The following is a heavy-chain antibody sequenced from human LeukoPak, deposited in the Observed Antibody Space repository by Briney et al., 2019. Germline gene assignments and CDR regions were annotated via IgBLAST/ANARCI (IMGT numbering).Heavy chain of an antibody. J-gene: IGHJ4*02. CDR2: NYYSGST. CDR1: GGSISSYY. V-gene: IGHV4-59*01. Sequence: KPSETLSLTCTVSGGSISSYYWSWIRQPPGKGLESIGYNYYSGSTNYTPSLKRRVTISVDTSKNQFSLKLSSVTAADTAVYYCASEGVVGLQWTPFDYWGQGTLVTVSS. D-gene: IGHD5-24*01. CDR3: ASEGVVGLQWTPFDY.